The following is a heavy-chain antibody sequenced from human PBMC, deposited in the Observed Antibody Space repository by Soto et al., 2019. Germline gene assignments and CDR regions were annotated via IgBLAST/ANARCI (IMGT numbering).Heavy chain of an antibody. D-gene: IGHD6-6*01. V-gene: IGHV3-23*01. CDR3: AKRSTSSTFAY. CDR1: GFTFSSYA. J-gene: IGHJ4*01. Sequence: EVQLLESGGGLVQPGESLRLSCAASGFTFSSYAMSWVRQAPGKGLEWVSVISGSDDSTYYADSVKGRFTISRDNSKNTLYLQMNTLRAEDTAVYYCAKRSTSSTFAYWGHGTLVTVSS. CDR2: ISGSDDST.